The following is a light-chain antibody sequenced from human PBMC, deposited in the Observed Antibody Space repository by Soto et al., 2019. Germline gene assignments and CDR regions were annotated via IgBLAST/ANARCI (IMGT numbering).Light chain of an antibody. CDR3: CSYVGSYTFV. CDR1: SSFVGGYNY. Sequence: QSALTQPRSVSGSPGQSVTISCTGTSSFVGGYNYVSWYQQHPGKAPQLLIFNFNRRPSGVPDRFSGSTSGNTPSLTISGLQAEDEADYYCCSYVGSYTFVFETGTKATVL. V-gene: IGLV2-11*01. J-gene: IGLJ1*01. CDR2: NFN.